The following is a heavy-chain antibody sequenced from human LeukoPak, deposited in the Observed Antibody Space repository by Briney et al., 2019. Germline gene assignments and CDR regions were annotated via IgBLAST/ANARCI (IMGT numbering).Heavy chain of an antibody. CDR1: GFTFSTYA. Sequence: GGSLRLSCAASGFTFSTYAMHWARQAPGKGLEFVSAISSNGGRTFYADSVKGRFTISRDNSKNTLSLQMSSLRPEDTAVYYCVKETIPPRYVFDCWGQGTLVTVSS. V-gene: IGHV3-64D*09. CDR3: VKETIPPRYVFDC. J-gene: IGHJ5*01. CDR2: ISSNGGRT. D-gene: IGHD3-16*01.